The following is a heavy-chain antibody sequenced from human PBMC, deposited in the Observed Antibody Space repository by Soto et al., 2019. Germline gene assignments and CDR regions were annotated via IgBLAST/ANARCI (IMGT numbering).Heavy chain of an antibody. CDR1: FQSFSVSY. CDR2: INHSGSI. J-gene: IGHJ4*02. Sequence: SETLALTCTFYFQSFSVSYWGWIRQPPGKGLEWIGEINHSGSIKYSPSLESRITISVDTSRSQLSLKLSSVTAADTAKYFCAREGNLGRWLQPLDFWGQGTLVT. D-gene: IGHD5-12*01. V-gene: IGHV4-34*01. CDR3: AREGNLGRWLQPLDF.